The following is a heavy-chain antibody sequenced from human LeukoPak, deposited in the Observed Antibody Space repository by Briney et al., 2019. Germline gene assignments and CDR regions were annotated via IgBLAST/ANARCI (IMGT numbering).Heavy chain of an antibody. D-gene: IGHD4-23*01. J-gene: IGHJ4*02. CDR3: ARGLGNSEDY. V-gene: IGHV5-10-1*01. CDR1: GYSFTTYW. Sequence: GESLKISCKASGYSFTTYWISWVRQMPGKGQEWMGKIDPSDSYDNYSPSFQGHVTISADKSISTAYLQWNSLEASDIAIYYCARGLGNSEDYWGQGTLVTVSS. CDR2: IDPSDSYD.